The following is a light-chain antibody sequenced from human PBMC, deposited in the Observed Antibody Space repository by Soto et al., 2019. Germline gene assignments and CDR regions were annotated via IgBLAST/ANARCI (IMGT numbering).Light chain of an antibody. CDR3: QQYGNSPPGT. V-gene: IGKV3-20*01. J-gene: IGKJ5*01. CDR1: QSVGNSH. CDR2: GAS. Sequence: ETVLTQSPGTLYFSPGERATLSCRASQSVGNSHVAWYQQRRGLPPRLLIYGASNRATGIPDRFSGSGSGADFTLTISRLEPEDFAVYFCQQYGNSPPGTFGQGTRLELN.